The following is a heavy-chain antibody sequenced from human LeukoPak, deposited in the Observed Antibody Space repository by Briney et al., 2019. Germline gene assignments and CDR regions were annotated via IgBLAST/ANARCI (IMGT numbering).Heavy chain of an antibody. V-gene: IGHV3-23*01. J-gene: IGHJ4*02. CDR2: ITSSGEIT. CDR3: AKMQGYFDY. Sequence: PGGSLRLSCAASGSIPFNSYSMSWVRQAPGKGLEWVSAITSSGEITYYADSVKGRFTISRDNSKNMVYLQMNSLRAEDAATYYCAKMQGYFDYWGQGSLVTVSS. CDR1: GSIPFNSYS.